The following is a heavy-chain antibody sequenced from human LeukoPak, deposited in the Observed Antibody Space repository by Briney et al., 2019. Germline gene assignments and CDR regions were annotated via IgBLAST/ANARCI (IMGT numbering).Heavy chain of an antibody. CDR3: AGRVTGYSSGYVY. CDR2: ISGSAHKI. J-gene: IGHJ4*02. CDR1: GFTFSNYA. V-gene: IGHV3-23*01. D-gene: IGHD5-18*01. Sequence: GGSLRLSCVASGFTFSNYAMSWVRQAPEKGLDLVSVISGSAHKIRYADSVKGRFTISRDNSENTVYLQMNNLRAEDTALYYCAGRVTGYSSGYVYWGQGTLVTVSS.